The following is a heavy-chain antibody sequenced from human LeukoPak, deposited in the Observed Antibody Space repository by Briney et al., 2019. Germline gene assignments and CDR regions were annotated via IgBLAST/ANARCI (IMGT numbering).Heavy chain of an antibody. D-gene: IGHD4-17*01. CDR1: GFTFSTYS. Sequence: GGSLRLSCAASGFTFSTYSMNWVRQAPGKGLEWVSYISSSSSTIYYADSVKGRFTISRDNAKNSLYLQMSSLRDEDTAVYYCAKNFDDYGDYWYDYWGQGTLVTVSS. CDR3: AKNFDDYGDYWYDY. J-gene: IGHJ4*02. CDR2: ISSSSSTI. V-gene: IGHV3-48*02.